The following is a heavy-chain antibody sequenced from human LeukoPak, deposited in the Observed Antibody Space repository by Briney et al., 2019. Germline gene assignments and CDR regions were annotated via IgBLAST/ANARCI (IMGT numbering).Heavy chain of an antibody. V-gene: IGHV3-30*02. CDR1: GFTFSTYA. J-gene: IGHJ3*02. Sequence: PGGSLRLSCAASGFTFSTYAMSWVRQAPGKGLNWVAFIRYDGNNKYYADSVKGRFTISRDNSKNTLYLQMNSLRAEDTAVYYCARDNPRDDAFDIWGQGTMVTVSS. CDR3: ARDNPRDDAFDI. D-gene: IGHD3-10*01. CDR2: IRYDGNNK.